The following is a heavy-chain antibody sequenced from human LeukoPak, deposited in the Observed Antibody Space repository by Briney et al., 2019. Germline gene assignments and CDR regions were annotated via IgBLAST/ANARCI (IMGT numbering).Heavy chain of an antibody. Sequence: GGSLRLSCAASGFTFSSYWMHWVRQAPGKGLEWVSRINSDGSSTNYAASVEGRFTISRDNAKNTLYLQMNSLRAEDTAVYYCAVQVAGNVYWGQGTLVTVSS. CDR3: AVQVAGNVY. CDR1: GFTFSSYW. V-gene: IGHV3-74*01. J-gene: IGHJ4*02. D-gene: IGHD6-19*01. CDR2: INSDGSST.